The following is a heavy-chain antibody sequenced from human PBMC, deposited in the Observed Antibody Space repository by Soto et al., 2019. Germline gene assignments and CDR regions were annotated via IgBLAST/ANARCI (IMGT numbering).Heavy chain of an antibody. CDR2: IWYDGSNK. CDR1: GFTFSSYG. J-gene: IGHJ4*02. V-gene: IGHV3-33*01. Sequence: GGSLRLSCAASGFTFSSYGMHWVRQAPGKGLEWVAVIWYDGSNKYYAYSVKGRFTISRDNSKNTLYLQMNSLRAEDTAVYYCARGLVVVPADVSPGPLGYWGQGTLVTVSS. D-gene: IGHD2-2*01. CDR3: ARGLVVVPADVSPGPLGY.